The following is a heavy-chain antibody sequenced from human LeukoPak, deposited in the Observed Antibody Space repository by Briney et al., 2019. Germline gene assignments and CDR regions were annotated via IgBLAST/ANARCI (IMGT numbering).Heavy chain of an antibody. V-gene: IGHV4-38-2*02. J-gene: IGHJ5*02. CDR3: TRTYINFTNYFDP. Sequence: SETLSLTCSVSGYSITNGYNWGWVRQPPGKGLECIGSISHIGSTYYNPSLESRVTISLDTSKNQFSLELSSVTAADTAVYYCTRTYINFTNYFDPWGQGTLVTVSS. D-gene: IGHD4-11*01. CDR2: ISHIGST. CDR1: GYSITNGYN.